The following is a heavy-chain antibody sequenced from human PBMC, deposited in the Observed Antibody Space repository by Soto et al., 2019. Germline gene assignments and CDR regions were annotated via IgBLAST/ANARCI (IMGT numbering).Heavy chain of an antibody. V-gene: IGHV3-30*18. Sequence: QVQLVESGGGVVQPGRSLRLACAASGFTFSSYGMHWVRQAPGQGLEWVAVISYDGNNKYYADSVKGRFTISRDNFKSTLYLHMDSLRAEDASVYFCAKDLLHNTVTTCGSWGQGTRVTVSS. CDR2: ISYDGNNK. D-gene: IGHD4-17*01. CDR3: AKDLLHNTVTTCGS. CDR1: GFTFSSYG. J-gene: IGHJ5*02.